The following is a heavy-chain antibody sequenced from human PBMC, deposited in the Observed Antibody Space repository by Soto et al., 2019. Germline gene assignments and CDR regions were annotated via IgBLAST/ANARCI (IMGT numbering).Heavy chain of an antibody. CDR1: SGSFSGYY. CDR2: IYKSVSV. V-gene: IGHV4-34*01. J-gene: IGHJ4*02. D-gene: IGHD3-16*01. Sequence: PSETLSLTCAVYSGSFSGYYWSWIRQPPGKGLEWIGEIYKSVSVIYNPSLESRVTISGDSSKKQISLKLSAVTAADTAGYYCARHGGYYFDYWGQGALVTVSS. CDR3: ARHGGYYFDY.